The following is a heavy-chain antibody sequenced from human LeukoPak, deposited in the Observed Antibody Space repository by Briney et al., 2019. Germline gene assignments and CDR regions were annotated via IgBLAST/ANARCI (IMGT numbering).Heavy chain of an antibody. V-gene: IGHV4-59*02. Sequence: SETLSLTCVVPGGSVSGYYWGWIRQPPGRGLEWIGYVYYSGSTNYNPSFKSRITISVDTSRNQFSLQLGSVTAADTAVYYCARIHRYCSGGACYVLDNWGQGTLVAVSS. J-gene: IGHJ4*02. CDR1: GGSVSGYY. D-gene: IGHD2-15*01. CDR3: ARIHRYCSGGACYVLDN. CDR2: VYYSGST.